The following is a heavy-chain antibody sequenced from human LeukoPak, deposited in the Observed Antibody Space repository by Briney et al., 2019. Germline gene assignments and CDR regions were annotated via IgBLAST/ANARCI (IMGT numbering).Heavy chain of an antibody. J-gene: IGHJ4*02. V-gene: IGHV3-30*02. CDR2: IRYDGGNK. D-gene: IGHD3-22*01. Sequence: GGSLRISCAATGFTFSTYGMHWVRQTPGKGLEWVAFIRYDGGNKYYADSVKGRFTISRDNSKNTLYLEIDSLTTEDTAVYYCARDKASYYYDSSGYILPFWGQGTLVTVSS. CDR3: ARDKASYYYDSSGYILPF. CDR1: GFTFSTYG.